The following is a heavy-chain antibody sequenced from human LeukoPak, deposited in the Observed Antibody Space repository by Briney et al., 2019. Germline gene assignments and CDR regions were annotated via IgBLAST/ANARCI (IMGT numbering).Heavy chain of an antibody. V-gene: IGHV4-39*01. CDR2: CYYSGST. D-gene: IGHD2-2*01. CDR1: GGSLISSGYF. Sequence: PSETLSLTCTVSGGSLISSGYFCGWIRQPPGKGLEWIGSCYYSGSTYYNPSLKSRITISVDTSKNQFSLKVFSVTAADTATYYCARLGVPAAIANWGQGTLLTVSS. CDR3: ARLGVPAAIAN. J-gene: IGHJ4*02.